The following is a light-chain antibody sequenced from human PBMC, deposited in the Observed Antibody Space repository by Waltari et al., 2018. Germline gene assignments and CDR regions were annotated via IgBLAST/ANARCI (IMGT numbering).Light chain of an antibody. CDR3: CSYAGSSTWV. V-gene: IGLV2-23*01. CDR1: NSDVGSYNF. CDR2: DGS. J-gene: IGLJ3*02. Sequence: QSALTQPASVSGSPGQSITISCTGTNSDVGSYNFVYWFQQHRGKAPKLIIYDGSKRPSGISNRFSGSKSGNTASLTISGLQAGDETDYYCCSYAGSSTWVFGGGTKLTVL.